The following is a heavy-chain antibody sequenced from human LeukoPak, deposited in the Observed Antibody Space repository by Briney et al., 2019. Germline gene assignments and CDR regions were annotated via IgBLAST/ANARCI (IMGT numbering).Heavy chain of an antibody. CDR3: ARGDYYDSSGYYSVVDY. J-gene: IGHJ4*02. D-gene: IGHD3-22*01. CDR2: MNPNSGNT. V-gene: IGHV1-8*03. Sequence: ASVKVSCKASGYTFTSYDINWVRQATGQGLEWMGWMNPNSGNTGYAQKFQGRVTITRNTSISTAYMELSSLRSEDTAVYYCARGDYYDSSGYYSVVDYWGQGTLVTVSS. CDR1: GYTFTSYD.